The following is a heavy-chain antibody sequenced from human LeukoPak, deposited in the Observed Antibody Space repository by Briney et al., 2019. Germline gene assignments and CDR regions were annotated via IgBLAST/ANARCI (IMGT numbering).Heavy chain of an antibody. Sequence: ASVKVSCKASGYTFTSYGISWVRQAPGQGLEWMGWISANNGNTNYAQKLKGRVTMTTDTSTSIAYMELRSLRSDDTAVYYCSRSQIYVWGSHRYLPFDYWGQGTLVTVSS. CDR3: SRSQIYVWGSHRYLPFDY. CDR1: GYTFTSYG. V-gene: IGHV1-18*01. J-gene: IGHJ4*02. CDR2: ISANNGNT. D-gene: IGHD3-16*02.